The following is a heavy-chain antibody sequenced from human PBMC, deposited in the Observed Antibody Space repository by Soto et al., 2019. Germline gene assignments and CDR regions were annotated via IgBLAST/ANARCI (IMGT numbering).Heavy chain of an antibody. D-gene: IGHD6-19*01. J-gene: IGHJ4*02. V-gene: IGHV4-34*01. Sequence: SETLSLTCAVYGGSFSGFYWSWIRQPPGKGLEWIGEINHSGSTNYNPSLKSRVTISVDTSKNQFSLKLSSVTAADTAVYYCARVASYSSGWYNDYWGQGTLVTVSS. CDR3: ARVASYSSGWYNDY. CDR1: GGSFSGFY. CDR2: INHSGST.